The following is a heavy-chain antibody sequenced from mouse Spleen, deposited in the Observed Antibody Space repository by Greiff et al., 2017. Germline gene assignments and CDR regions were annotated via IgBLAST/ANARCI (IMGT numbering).Heavy chain of an antibody. Sequence: VQLQQPGAELVMPGASVKLSCKASGYTFTSYWMHWVKQRPGQGLEWIGEIDPSDSYTNYNQKFKGKATLTADKSSSTAYMELRSLTSEDSAVYFCARGWNGNYGWYFDVWGAGTTVTVSS. CDR2: IDPSDSYT. V-gene: IGHV1-69*01. CDR3: ARGWNGNYGWYFDV. J-gene: IGHJ1*01. D-gene: IGHD2-1*01. CDR1: GYTFTSYW.